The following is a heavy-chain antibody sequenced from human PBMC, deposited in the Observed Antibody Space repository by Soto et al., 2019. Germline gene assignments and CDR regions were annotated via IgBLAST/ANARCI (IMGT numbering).Heavy chain of an antibody. J-gene: IGHJ4*02. CDR2: ISTTSSSI. Sequence: GGSLRLSCAASGFTFSSYSMNWVRQAPGKGLEWISYISTTSSSIYYADSVKGRFTISRDNAKNSLFLQMNSLRDEDTAVYYCARKGVAFDYWGQGALVTAPQ. CDR1: GFTFSSYS. D-gene: IGHD3-3*01. CDR3: ARKGVAFDY. V-gene: IGHV3-48*02.